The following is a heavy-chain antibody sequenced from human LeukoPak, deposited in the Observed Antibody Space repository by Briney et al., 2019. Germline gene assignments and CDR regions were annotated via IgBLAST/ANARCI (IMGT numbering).Heavy chain of an antibody. Sequence: GGSLRLSCAASGFTFSSYSMNWVRQAPGKGLQWVSYISFSSSTIYYADSVKGRFTISRDNAKNSLYLQMNSLRAEDTAVYYCARDDSGSSVAFDIWGQGTLVTVSS. V-gene: IGHV3-48*01. CDR2: ISFSSSTI. CDR1: GFTFSSYS. CDR3: ARDDSGSSVAFDI. D-gene: IGHD1-26*01. J-gene: IGHJ3*02.